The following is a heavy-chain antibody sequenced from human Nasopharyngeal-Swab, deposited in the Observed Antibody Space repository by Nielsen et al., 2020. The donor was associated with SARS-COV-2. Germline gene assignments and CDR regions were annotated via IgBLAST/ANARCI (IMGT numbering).Heavy chain of an antibody. CDR2: ISAYNGNT. D-gene: IGHD2-15*01. CDR3: ATRGYCSGGSCYSLYYYYGMDV. Sequence: ASVKVSCKASGYTFTSYGISWVRQAPGQGLEWMGWISAYNGNTNYAQKLQGRVTMTTDTSTDTAYMELSSLRSEDTAVYYCATRGYCSGGSCYSLYYYYGMDVWGQGTTVTVSS. V-gene: IGHV1-18*01. J-gene: IGHJ6*02. CDR1: GYTFTSYG.